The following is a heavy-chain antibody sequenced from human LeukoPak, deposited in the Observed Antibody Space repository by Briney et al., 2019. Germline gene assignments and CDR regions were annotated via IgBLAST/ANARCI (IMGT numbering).Heavy chain of an antibody. CDR3: ARDTTGERFDP. J-gene: IGHJ5*02. V-gene: IGHV4-34*01. Sequence: SETLSLTCAVSGGSFSGHYWSWIRQSPGEGLEWIGEIDHSGNTNYNPSLKGRLTISVDTSKNQFSLQLNSVGPEDTAVHYCARDTTGERFDPWGQGTLVTVSS. CDR1: GGSFSGHY. CDR2: IDHSGNT. D-gene: IGHD1-1*01.